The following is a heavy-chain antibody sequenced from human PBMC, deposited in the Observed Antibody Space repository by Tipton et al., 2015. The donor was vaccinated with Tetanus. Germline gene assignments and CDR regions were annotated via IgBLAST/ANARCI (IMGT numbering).Heavy chain of an antibody. D-gene: IGHD3-10*01. Sequence: SLRLSCTASGVGFSDSYMSWIRQAPGKGLEWVSYISGSSNTIYVADSVKGRMTPSRDNAENAVYLQMHNLRVEDTAVYYCARDFGAGSYRPQTGFDYWGRGTLVTVSS. J-gene: IGHJ4*02. V-gene: IGHV3-11*01. CDR3: ARDFGAGSYRPQTGFDY. CDR1: GVGFSDSY. CDR2: ISGSSNTI.